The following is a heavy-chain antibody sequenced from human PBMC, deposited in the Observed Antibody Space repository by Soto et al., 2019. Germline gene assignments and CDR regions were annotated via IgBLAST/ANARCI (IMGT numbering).Heavy chain of an antibody. CDR1: GFTFNNYA. V-gene: IGHV3-23*01. CDR3: AKDGQWLDVYLES. Sequence: LRLSCAASGFTFNNYAMSWVRQAPGKGLEWVSSINNGGDNIYYADSVKGRFTISRDNSKSTLYLQMNSLRAEDTAVYYCAKDGQWLDVYLESWGQGTQVTVSS. CDR2: INNGGDNI. D-gene: IGHD6-19*01. J-gene: IGHJ4*02.